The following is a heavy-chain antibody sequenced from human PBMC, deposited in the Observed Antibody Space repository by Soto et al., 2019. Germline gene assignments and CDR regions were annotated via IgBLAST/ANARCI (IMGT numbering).Heavy chain of an antibody. D-gene: IGHD3-10*01. CDR2: INAGNGNT. CDR3: ARWGENVSGSGSYYSKVLVYFDY. J-gene: IGHJ4*02. CDR1: GYTFTSYA. Sequence: QVQLVQSGAEVKKPGASVKVSCKASGYTFTSYAMHWVRQAPGQRLEWMGWINAGNGNTKYSQKFQGRVTITRDTSARTAYMELSSLRYEDTAVYYCARWGENVSGSGSYYSKVLVYFDYWGQGTLVTVSS. V-gene: IGHV1-3*01.